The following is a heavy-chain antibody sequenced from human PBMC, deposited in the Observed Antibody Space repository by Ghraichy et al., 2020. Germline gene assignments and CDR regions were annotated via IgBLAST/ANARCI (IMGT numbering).Heavy chain of an antibody. CDR2: INPNTGDT. V-gene: IGHV1-2*02. CDR1: GYTFTGYY. J-gene: IGHJ3*02. Sequence: ASVKVSCKASGYTFTGYYVHWVRQAPGQGLEWMGWINPNTGDTNYAQKFQGRVTMTRDTSISSAYMELNRLRSDDTAVYYCARDLEYYSDSSDYTPKAFDIWGQGTMVTVSS. D-gene: IGHD3-22*01. CDR3: ARDLEYYSDSSDYTPKAFDI.